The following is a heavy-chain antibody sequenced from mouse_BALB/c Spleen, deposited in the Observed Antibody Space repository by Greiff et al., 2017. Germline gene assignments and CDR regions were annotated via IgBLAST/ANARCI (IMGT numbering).Heavy chain of an antibody. D-gene: IGHD1-2*01. Sequence: VQLKESGAELVRPGALVKLSCKASGFNIKDYYMHWVKQRPEQGLEWIGWIDPENGNTIYDPKFQGKASITADTSSNTAYLQLSSLTSEDTAVYYCARDYYGLAWFAYWGQGTLVTVSA. CDR3: ARDYYGLAWFAY. J-gene: IGHJ3*01. V-gene: IGHV14-1*02. CDR2: IDPENGNT. CDR1: GFNIKDYY.